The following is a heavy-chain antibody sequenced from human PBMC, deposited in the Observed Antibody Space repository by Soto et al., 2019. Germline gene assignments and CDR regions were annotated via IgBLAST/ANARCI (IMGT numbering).Heavy chain of an antibody. CDR1: GGTFSSYA. D-gene: IGHD5-18*01. J-gene: IGHJ4*02. Sequence: QVQLVQSGAEVKKPGSSVKVSCKASGGTFSSYAISWVRQAPGKGLEWMGGIIPIVGTANYAQKFQGRVTITADESTSTAYMELSSLRSEDTAVYYCERQKGDTAPFDYCGQGTLVTVSS. CDR3: ERQKGDTAPFDY. CDR2: IIPIVGTA. V-gene: IGHV1-69*12.